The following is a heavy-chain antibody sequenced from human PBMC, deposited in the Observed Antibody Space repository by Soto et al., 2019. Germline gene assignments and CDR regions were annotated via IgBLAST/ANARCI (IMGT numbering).Heavy chain of an antibody. CDR1: GGSFSGYY. CDR2: INHSGST. Sequence: SETLSLTCAVYGGSFSGYYWSWIRQPPGKGLEWIGEINHSGSTNYNPSLKSRVTISVDTSKNQFSLKLSSVTAADTAVYYCARRAGWDTAMVTTTRNNVWFDPWGQGTLVTVSS. CDR3: ARRAGWDTAMVTTTRNNVWFDP. V-gene: IGHV4-34*01. J-gene: IGHJ5*02. D-gene: IGHD5-18*01.